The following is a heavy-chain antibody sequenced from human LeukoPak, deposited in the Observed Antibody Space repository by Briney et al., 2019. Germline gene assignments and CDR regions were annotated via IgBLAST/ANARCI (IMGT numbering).Heavy chain of an antibody. V-gene: IGHV1-46*01. Sequence: ASVKVSCKASGYTFTSYYMHWVRQAPGQGLEWMGIINPSGGSTSYAQKFQGRVTMTRDTSTSTVYMELSSLRSEDTAVYYCAMPSTIFGVVTDGVYWGQGTRVTVSS. CDR3: AMPSTIFGVVTDGVY. J-gene: IGHJ4*02. CDR2: INPSGGST. CDR1: GYTFTSYY. D-gene: IGHD3-3*01.